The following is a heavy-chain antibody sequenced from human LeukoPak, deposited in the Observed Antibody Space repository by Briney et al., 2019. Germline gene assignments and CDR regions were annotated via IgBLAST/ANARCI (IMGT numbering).Heavy chain of an antibody. V-gene: IGHV1-2*02. J-gene: IGHJ4*02. D-gene: IGHD3-9*01. Sequence: GASVKVSCKASGYTFTGYYMHWVRQAPGQGLEWMGWINPNSGGTSYAQKFQGRVTMTRDMSTSTVYMELSSLRSEDTAMYYCARAGRYFDWLVQGALDYWGQGTLVTVSS. CDR1: GYTFTGYY. CDR3: ARAGRYFDWLVQGALDY. CDR2: INPNSGGT.